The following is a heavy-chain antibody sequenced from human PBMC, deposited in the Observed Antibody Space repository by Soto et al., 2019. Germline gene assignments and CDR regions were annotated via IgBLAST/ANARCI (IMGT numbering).Heavy chain of an antibody. CDR1: GFNFVNYG. Sequence: QVQLEQSGPEVRKPGASVKVSCKASGFNFVNYGISWVRLAPGRGLEWMGWINVEDGNTNYPQKVQGRVTLTTDTSTRTAYMELRSLRSDDTAVYFRARVGAARVLWDFDYWGQGTLVTVST. V-gene: IGHV1-18*01. D-gene: IGHD1-26*01. J-gene: IGHJ4*02. CDR3: ARVGAARVLWDFDY. CDR2: INVEDGNT.